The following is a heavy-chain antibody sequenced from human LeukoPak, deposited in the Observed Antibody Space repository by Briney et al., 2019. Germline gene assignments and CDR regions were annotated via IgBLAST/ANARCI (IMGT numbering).Heavy chain of an antibody. Sequence: SETLSLTCTVSGASISSNYWSWIRQPAGKGLEWIGRLYTSGSTNYNPSLRSRVTISVDKSKNQFSLKLSSVTAADTALYYCARDSGVATNLDYWGQGTLVTVS. D-gene: IGHD5-24*01. J-gene: IGHJ4*02. CDR3: ARDSGVATNLDY. CDR2: LYTSGST. CDR1: GASISSNY. V-gene: IGHV4-4*07.